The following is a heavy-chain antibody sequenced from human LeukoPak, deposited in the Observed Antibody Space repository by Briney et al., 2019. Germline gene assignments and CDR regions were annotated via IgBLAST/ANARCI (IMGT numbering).Heavy chain of an antibody. V-gene: IGHV3-23*01. CDR2: ISGGGGTT. J-gene: IGHJ4*02. D-gene: IGHD3-22*01. Sequence: GGSRRLSCPASGFTFSTYAMSWVRQPQGKGLGWVSAISGGGGTTYYEDSVKGRPTISRDNSKNTLYLQMNRLRAEDTAVYYCARRRYYYDSRGYYYDDYWGQRALVTVSS. CDR3: ARRRYYYDSRGYYYDDY. CDR1: GFTFSTYA.